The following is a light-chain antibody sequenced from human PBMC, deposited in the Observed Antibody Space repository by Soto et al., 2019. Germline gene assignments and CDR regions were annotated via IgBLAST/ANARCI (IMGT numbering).Light chain of an antibody. J-gene: IGLJ2*01. V-gene: IGLV1-36*01. CDR1: SSNIGNNA. CDR2: YDD. CDR3: AAWDDSLNGHVV. Sequence: QSVLTQPPSVSEAPRQRVTISCSGSSSNIGNNAVNWYPQLPGKAPKLLIYYDDLLPSGVSDRFSGYKSGTSASLDISGLQSEDEADYYCAAWDDSLNGHVVFGGGTKLTV.